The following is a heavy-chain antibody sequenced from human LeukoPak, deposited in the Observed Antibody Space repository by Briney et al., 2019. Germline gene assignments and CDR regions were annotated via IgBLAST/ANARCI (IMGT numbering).Heavy chain of an antibody. J-gene: IGHJ4*02. D-gene: IGHD3-22*01. CDR3: VRDVPSGYFDY. V-gene: IGHV4-38-2*02. CDR1: GFSISSGYY. Sequence: SETLSLTCSVSGFSISSGYYWGWIRQSPGKGLQWIGSIDHSGTTFYHPSLTSRVTISVDTSKNQFSLRLSSVTAADTATYYCVRDVPSGYFDYWGQGTLVSVSS. CDR2: IDHSGTT.